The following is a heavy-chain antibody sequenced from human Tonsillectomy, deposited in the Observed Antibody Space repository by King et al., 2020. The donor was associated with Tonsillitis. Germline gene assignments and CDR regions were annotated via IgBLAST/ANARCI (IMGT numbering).Heavy chain of an antibody. CDR2: ICWNSGNI. CDR3: AKVRGITSSGVTASFDY. V-gene: IGHV3-9*01. D-gene: IGHD3-3*01. Sequence: VQLVESGGGLVQPGRSLRLSCAASGFTFDDYAMHWVRQAPGKGLVWVSGICWNSGNIGYADSVKGRFTISRDNAKNSLYLQMNSLRAEDTALYSCAKVRGITSSGVTASFDYWGQGTLVTVSS. J-gene: IGHJ4*02. CDR1: GFTFDDYA.